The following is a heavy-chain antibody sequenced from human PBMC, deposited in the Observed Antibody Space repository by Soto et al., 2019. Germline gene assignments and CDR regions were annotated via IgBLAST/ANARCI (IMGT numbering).Heavy chain of an antibody. CDR1: GYTFITNG. CDR2: ISGNNGDT. Sequence: ASVKVSCTASGYTFITNGISCVRQAPGQGLEWMGWISGNNGDTNYAQKLQGRVTMTTDTSTSTAYMELRSLRSDDTAVYYCAKVDGYCSGGSCFPGAFDIWGQGTMVTVSS. D-gene: IGHD2-15*01. J-gene: IGHJ3*02. V-gene: IGHV1-18*01. CDR3: AKVDGYCSGGSCFPGAFDI.